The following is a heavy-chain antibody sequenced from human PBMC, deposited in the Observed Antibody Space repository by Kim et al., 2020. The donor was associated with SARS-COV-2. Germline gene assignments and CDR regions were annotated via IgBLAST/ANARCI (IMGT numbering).Heavy chain of an antibody. CDR3: ATSCSITNCHWFDP. Sequence: ASVKVSCKVSGYTLTELSMHWVRQAPGKGLEWMGGFDPEDGETIYAQKFQGRVTMTEDTSTDTAYMELSSLRSEDTAVYYCATSCSITNCHWFDPCGQGTLVTVSS. V-gene: IGHV1-24*01. J-gene: IGHJ5*02. CDR2: FDPEDGET. D-gene: IGHD2-2*01. CDR1: GYTLTELS.